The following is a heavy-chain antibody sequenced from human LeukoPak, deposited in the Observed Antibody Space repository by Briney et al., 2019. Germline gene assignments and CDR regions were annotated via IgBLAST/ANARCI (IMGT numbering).Heavy chain of an antibody. CDR3: ASGFLDDFWSGHF. V-gene: IGHV3-7*01. J-gene: IGHJ4*02. D-gene: IGHD3-3*01. CDR2: IKQDGSEK. CDR1: EFTFFTYW. Sequence: GGSLRLSCTASEFTFFTYWMSWVRQAPGKGLEWVDNIKQDGSEKYYVDSVKGRFTISRDNAMKSLYLQMNSLRAEDTAVYYCASGFLDDFWSGHFWGQGTLVTVSS.